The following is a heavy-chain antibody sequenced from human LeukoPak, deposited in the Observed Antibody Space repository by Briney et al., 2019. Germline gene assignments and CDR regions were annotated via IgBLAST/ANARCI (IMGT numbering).Heavy chain of an antibody. Sequence: HPGGSLRLSCAASGLTFSSYAMSWVRQAPGKGLEWVSAISGSGGSTYYADSVKGRFTISRDNSKNTLYLQMNSLRAEDTAVYYCAKGGYTQIDYGMDVWGKGTTVTVSS. J-gene: IGHJ6*04. CDR3: AKGGYTQIDYGMDV. D-gene: IGHD5-18*01. CDR1: GLTFSSYA. CDR2: ISGSGGST. V-gene: IGHV3-23*01.